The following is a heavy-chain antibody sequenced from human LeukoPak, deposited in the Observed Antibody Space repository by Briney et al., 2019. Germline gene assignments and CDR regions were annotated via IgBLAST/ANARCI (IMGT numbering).Heavy chain of an antibody. CDR2: MNPNSGNT. J-gene: IGHJ5*02. CDR1: GYTFTSHD. V-gene: IGHV1-8*02. Sequence: ASVKVSCKASGYTFTSHDINWVRQATGQGLEWMGWMNPNSGNTGYAQKFQGRVTMTEDTSTDTAYMELSSLRSEDTAVYYCARGVRDYVWGSYPAPNWFDPWGQGTLVTVSS. CDR3: ARGVRDYVWGSYPAPNWFDP. D-gene: IGHD3-16*02.